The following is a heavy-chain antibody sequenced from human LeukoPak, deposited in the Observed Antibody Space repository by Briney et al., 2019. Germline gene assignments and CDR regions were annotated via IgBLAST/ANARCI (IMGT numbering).Heavy chain of an antibody. Sequence: PSETLSLTCAVYGGSFSGYYWSWIRQPPGKGLEGIGEINHSGSTNYNPSLTSRVTISVDTSKNQFSLKLSSVTAADTAVYYCARDMTTWWYNWFDPWGQGTLVTVSS. CDR1: GGSFSGYY. CDR2: INHSGST. D-gene: IGHD4-11*01. CDR3: ARDMTTWWYNWFDP. V-gene: IGHV4-34*01. J-gene: IGHJ5*02.